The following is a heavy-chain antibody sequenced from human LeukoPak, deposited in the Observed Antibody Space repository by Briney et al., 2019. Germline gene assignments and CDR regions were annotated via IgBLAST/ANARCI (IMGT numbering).Heavy chain of an antibody. J-gene: IGHJ4*02. CDR3: ARVKGLYGDYGEIDY. CDR2: INPKSDYT. D-gene: IGHD4-17*01. CDR1: GYTFTDYY. Sequence: ASVKVSCKASGYTFTDYYMHWVRQAPGQGLEWMGWINPKSDYTNYAQKFQGRVTMTRDTSIRTAYMELSRLRSDDTAVYYCARVKGLYGDYGEIDYWGQGTLVTVPS. V-gene: IGHV1-2*02.